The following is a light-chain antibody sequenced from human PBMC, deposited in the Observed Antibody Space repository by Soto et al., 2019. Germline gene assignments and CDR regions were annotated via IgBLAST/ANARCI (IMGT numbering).Light chain of an antibody. CDR3: QQSYSTRLT. J-gene: IGKJ3*01. V-gene: IGKV1-39*01. CDR2: AAS. CDR1: QSISSY. Sequence: DIQMTQSPSSLSASVGDRVTITCRASQSISSYLNWYQQKPGKAPKLLIYAASSLQSGVPSRFSGSVSGTDFTLTISSLQPEDFATYYCQQSYSTRLTFGPGTKVDIK.